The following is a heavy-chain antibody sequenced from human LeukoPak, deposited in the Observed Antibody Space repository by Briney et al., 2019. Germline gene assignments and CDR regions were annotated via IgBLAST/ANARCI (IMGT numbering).Heavy chain of an antibody. D-gene: IGHD6-19*01. Sequence: PSETLFLTCTVSGGSISSYYWSWIRQPAGKGLEWIGRIYTSGSTNYNPSLKSRVTMSVDTSKNQFSLKLSSVTAADTAVYYCAKDLYSGWGAFDIWGQGTMVTVSS. J-gene: IGHJ3*02. CDR3: AKDLYSGWGAFDI. V-gene: IGHV4-4*07. CDR1: GGSISSYY. CDR2: IYTSGST.